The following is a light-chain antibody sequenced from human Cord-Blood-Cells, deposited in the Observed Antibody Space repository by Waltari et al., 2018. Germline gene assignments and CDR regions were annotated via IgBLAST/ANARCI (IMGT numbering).Light chain of an antibody. Sequence: DIKMTQTPSTLSPSVGDRRTITCRASQSISSWLAWYQQKPGKAPTILIYKASSLESGVPSRCSGSGSGTEFTLTISSLHPDDFATYYCQQYNSYTFGPWTKVDIK. CDR3: QQYNSYT. V-gene: IGKV1-5*03. CDR2: KAS. CDR1: QSISSW. J-gene: IGKJ3*01.